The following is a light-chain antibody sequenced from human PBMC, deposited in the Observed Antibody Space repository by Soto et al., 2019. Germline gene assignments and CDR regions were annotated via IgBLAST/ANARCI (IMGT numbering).Light chain of an antibody. Sequence: EIVMTQSPATLSLSPGERATLSCRASQSVSSNLAWYQQKPGQAPRLLIYGASTRATGIPGRFSGSGSGTEFSLTISSLQSEDFTVYYCQQYNNWPLTFGGGTKVDIK. J-gene: IGKJ4*01. V-gene: IGKV3D-15*01. CDR1: QSVSSN. CDR2: GAS. CDR3: QQYNNWPLT.